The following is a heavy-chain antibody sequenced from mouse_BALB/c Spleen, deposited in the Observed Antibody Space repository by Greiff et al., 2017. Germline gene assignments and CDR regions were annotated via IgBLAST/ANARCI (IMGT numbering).Heavy chain of an antibody. CDR2: ISSGGST. Sequence: EVHLVESGGGLVKPGGSLKLSCAASGFTFSSYAMSWVRQTPEKRLEWVASISSGGSTYYPDSVKGRFTISRDNARNILYLQMSSLRSEDTAMYYCAREMITTRVWFAYWGQGTLVTVSA. V-gene: IGHV5-6-5*01. CDR1: GFTFSSYA. J-gene: IGHJ3*01. CDR3: AREMITTRVWFAY. D-gene: IGHD2-4*01.